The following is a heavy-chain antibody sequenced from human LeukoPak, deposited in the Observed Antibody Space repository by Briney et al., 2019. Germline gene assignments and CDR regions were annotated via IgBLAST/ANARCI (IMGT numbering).Heavy chain of an antibody. J-gene: IGHJ4*02. CDR2: IIPILGIA. V-gene: IGHV1-69*04. CDR3: AKVIRSSGWYVDY. CDR1: GGTFSSYA. D-gene: IGHD6-19*01. Sequence: SVKVSCKASGGTFSSYAISWVRQAPGQGLEWMGRIIPILGIANYAQKFQGRVTITADKSTSTAYMELSSLRAEDTAVYYCAKVIRSSGWYVDYWGQGTLVTVSS.